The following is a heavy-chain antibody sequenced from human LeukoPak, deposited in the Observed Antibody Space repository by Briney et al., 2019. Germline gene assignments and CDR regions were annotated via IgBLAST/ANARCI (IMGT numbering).Heavy chain of an antibody. D-gene: IGHD4-11*01. CDR2: INWNGVST. CDR1: GFTFDDYG. CDR3: ARGGDYSNYLWFDP. Sequence: GGSLRLSCAASGFTFDDYGMSWVRQAPGKGPEWVSGINWNGVSTAYADSVKGRFTISRDNAKNSLYLQMNSLRAEDTAFYYCARGGDYSNYLWFDPWGQGTLVTVSS. V-gene: IGHV3-20*04. J-gene: IGHJ5*02.